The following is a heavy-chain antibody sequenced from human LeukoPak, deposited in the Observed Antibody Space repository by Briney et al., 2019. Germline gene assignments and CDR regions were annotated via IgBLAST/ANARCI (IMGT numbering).Heavy chain of an antibody. Sequence: TSETLSLTCAVYGGSFSGYYWTLIRQTPGKGLEWIGEISHTGLTGSNPSLKSRVTIFVDSSKKQFSPRMTSVTAADTGVYYCARVPDITARPCDTWGPGTLVTVSS. J-gene: IGHJ5*02. CDR2: ISHTGLT. D-gene: IGHD1-1*01. V-gene: IGHV4-34*01. CDR1: GGSFSGYY. CDR3: ARVPDITARPCDT.